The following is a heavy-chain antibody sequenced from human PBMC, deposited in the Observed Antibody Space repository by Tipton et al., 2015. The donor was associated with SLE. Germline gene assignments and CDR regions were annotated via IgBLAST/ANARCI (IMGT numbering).Heavy chain of an antibody. CDR2: IYYSGST. CDR1: GGSISSSSYY. J-gene: IGHJ3*02. D-gene: IGHD7-27*01. V-gene: IGHV4-39*07. Sequence: TLSLTCTVSGGSISSSSYYWGWIRQPPGKGLEWIGSIYYSGSTYYNPSLKSRVTISVDTSKNQLSLKLSSVTAADTAVYYCARGWGYLDAFDIWGQGTMVTVSS. CDR3: ARGWGYLDAFDI.